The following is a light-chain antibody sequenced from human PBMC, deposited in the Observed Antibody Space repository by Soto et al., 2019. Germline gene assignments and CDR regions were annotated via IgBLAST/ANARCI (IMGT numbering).Light chain of an antibody. V-gene: IGLV1-40*01. CDR2: GNS. CDR3: AAWDASLKGPV. J-gene: IGLJ3*02. Sequence: QSVLTQPPSVSGAPGQRVTLSCAGSTSNIGADYDVHWYQQLPGTAPKLLIYGNSNRPSGVPDRFSGSKSGTSASLAITGLQAEDEADYHCAAWDASLKGPVFGGGTKLTVL. CDR1: TSNIGADYD.